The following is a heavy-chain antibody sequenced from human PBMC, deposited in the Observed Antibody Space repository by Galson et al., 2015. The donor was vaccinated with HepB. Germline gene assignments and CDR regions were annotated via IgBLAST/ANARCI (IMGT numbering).Heavy chain of an antibody. CDR2: IIPILGIA. J-gene: IGHJ6*02. V-gene: IGHV1-69*02. D-gene: IGHD5-12*01. CDR1: GGTFSSYT. CDR3: ARCPLEEYSGHPAGGHWTCHYGMDV. Sequence: SVKVSCKASGGTFSSYTISWVRQAPGQGLEWMGRIIPILGIANYAQKFQGRVTITADKSTSTAYMELSSLRSEDTAVYYCARCPLEEYSGHPAGGHWTCHYGMDVWGQGTTVTVSS.